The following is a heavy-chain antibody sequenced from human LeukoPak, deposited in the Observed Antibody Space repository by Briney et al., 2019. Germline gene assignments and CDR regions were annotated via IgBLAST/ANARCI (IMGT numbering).Heavy chain of an antibody. Sequence: SETLSLTCTVSGGSISSYYWSWIRQPPGKGLEWIGYIYYSGSTNYNPSLKSRVTISVDTSKNQFSLKLGSVTAADTAVYYCARLSGGYSYGSIDYWGQGTLVTVSS. J-gene: IGHJ4*02. CDR2: IYYSGST. D-gene: IGHD5-18*01. V-gene: IGHV4-59*08. CDR1: GGSISSYY. CDR3: ARLSGGYSYGSIDY.